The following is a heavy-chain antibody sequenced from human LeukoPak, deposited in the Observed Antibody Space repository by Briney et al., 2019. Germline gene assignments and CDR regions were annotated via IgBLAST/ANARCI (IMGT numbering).Heavy chain of an antibody. CDR3: ASLQTDPTVVNGF. Sequence: PGGSLRLSCEVSGFTLSRRYWMSWIRQVPGKGLEWLACIKGDGSEKHYVDSVSGRFTVSRYSAKNSLCLQMNSLRAEDTAVYYCASLQTDPTVVNGFWGQGTLVTVSS. V-gene: IGHV3-7*01. CDR1: GFTLSRRYW. CDR2: IKGDGSEK. J-gene: IGHJ4*02. D-gene: IGHD4-11*01.